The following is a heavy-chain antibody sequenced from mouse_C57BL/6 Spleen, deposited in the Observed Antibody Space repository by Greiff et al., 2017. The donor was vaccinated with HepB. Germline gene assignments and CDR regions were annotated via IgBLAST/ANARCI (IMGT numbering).Heavy chain of an antibody. Sequence: LKESGPELVKPGASVKMSCKASGYTFTDYNMHWVKQSHGKSLEWIGYINPNNGGTSYNQKFKGKATLTVNKSSSTAYMELRSLTSEASAVYYCAREGSKGAMDYWGQGTSVTVSS. J-gene: IGHJ4*01. D-gene: IGHD1-3*01. CDR2: INPNNGGT. V-gene: IGHV1-22*01. CDR1: GYTFTDYN. CDR3: AREGSKGAMDY.